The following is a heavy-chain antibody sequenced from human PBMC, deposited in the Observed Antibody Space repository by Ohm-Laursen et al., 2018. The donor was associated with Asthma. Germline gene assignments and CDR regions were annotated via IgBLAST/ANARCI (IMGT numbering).Heavy chain of an antibody. D-gene: IGHD3-3*01. Sequence: SLRLSCAASGFTFSSYGMHWVRQAPGKGLEWVAVISYDGSNKYYADSVKGRFTISRDNSYNTVYLQMDSLRPDDTAVYYCARDVMEWYLPAFDFWGQGTLVTVSS. CDR1: GFTFSSYG. CDR2: ISYDGSNK. J-gene: IGHJ4*02. V-gene: IGHV3-30*03. CDR3: ARDVMEWYLPAFDF.